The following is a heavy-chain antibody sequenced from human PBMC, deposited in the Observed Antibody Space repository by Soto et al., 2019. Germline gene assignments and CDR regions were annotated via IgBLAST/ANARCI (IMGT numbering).Heavy chain of an antibody. V-gene: IGHV4-59*01. D-gene: IGHD3-22*01. CDR1: GGSISSNY. J-gene: IGHJ6*02. CDR2: IYYTGST. Sequence: SETLSLTCIVSGGSISSNYWSWIRQPPGKGLEWIGYIYYTGSTNFNPPLKNRVIISVDTSKNKFSLKLSSVTAADTAVYYCSRDWAERGHGSSGYYSDYYYGMDVWGQGTTVTVSS. CDR3: SRDWAERGHGSSGYYSDYYYGMDV.